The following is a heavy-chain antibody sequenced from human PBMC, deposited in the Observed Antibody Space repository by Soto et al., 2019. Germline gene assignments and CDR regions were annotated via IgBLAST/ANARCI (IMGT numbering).Heavy chain of an antibody. Sequence: PGGSLRLSCAASGFTFSSYWMHWVRQAPGKGLVWVSRINSDGSSASYADSVKGRFTISRDNAKNTLYLQMNSLRAEDTAVYYCARGTVVVAVNYYYGMDVWGQGTTVTVSS. CDR2: INSDGSSA. J-gene: IGHJ6*02. V-gene: IGHV3-74*01. CDR1: GFTFSSYW. CDR3: ARGTVVVAVNYYYGMDV. D-gene: IGHD2-15*01.